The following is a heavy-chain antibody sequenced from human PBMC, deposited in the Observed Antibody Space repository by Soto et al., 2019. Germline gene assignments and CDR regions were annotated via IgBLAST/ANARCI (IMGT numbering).Heavy chain of an antibody. J-gene: IGHJ4*02. D-gene: IGHD1-1*01. CDR2: ISYDGSNK. V-gene: IGHV3-30*18. CDR3: AKVQLEQGSFDC. Sequence: GGSLRLSCAASGFTFSSYGMHWVRQAPGKGLEWVAVISYDGSNKYYADSVKGRFTISRDNSKNTLYLQMNSLRAEDTAVYYCAKVQLEQGSFDCWGQGTLVTVSS. CDR1: GFTFSSYG.